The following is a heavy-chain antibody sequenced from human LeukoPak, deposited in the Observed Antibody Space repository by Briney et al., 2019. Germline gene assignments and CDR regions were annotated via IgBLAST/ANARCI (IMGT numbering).Heavy chain of an antibody. Sequence: ASVKVSCKASGYTFTSYGISWVRQAPGQGLEWMGWISAYNGNTNYAQKLRGRVTMTTDTSTSTAYMELRSLRSDDTAVYYCARDGDIVVVPAAPPEVWGQGTLVTVSS. J-gene: IGHJ4*02. CDR3: ARDGDIVVVPAAPPEV. V-gene: IGHV1-18*01. CDR2: ISAYNGNT. CDR1: GYTFTSYG. D-gene: IGHD2-2*01.